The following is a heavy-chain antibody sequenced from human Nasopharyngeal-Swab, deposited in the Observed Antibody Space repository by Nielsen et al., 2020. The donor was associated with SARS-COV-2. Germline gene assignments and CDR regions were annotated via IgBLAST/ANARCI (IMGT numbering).Heavy chain of an antibody. Sequence: GGSLRLSCAASGFTFNNYNFNWVRQAPGKGLEWVSSISSSSSYIYYADSVKGRFTISRDNAKNSLYLQMNSLRAEDTAVYYCARDGLDCDFWSAYFMGVWGQGTTVTVSS. V-gene: IGHV3-21*01. J-gene: IGHJ6*02. CDR1: GFTFNNYN. CDR3: ARDGLDCDFWSAYFMGV. CDR2: ISSSSSYI. D-gene: IGHD3-3*01.